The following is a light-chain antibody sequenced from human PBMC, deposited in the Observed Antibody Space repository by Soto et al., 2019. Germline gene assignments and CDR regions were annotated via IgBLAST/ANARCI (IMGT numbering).Light chain of an antibody. CDR1: QGISNY. J-gene: IGKJ1*01. V-gene: IGKV1-27*01. Sequence: DILMTQSPASLSASVGDRVTITCRASQGISNYLAWHQQKPGKAPKLLISAASTLESGVPSRFSGSGSGTEFTLTITSLQPEDVATYYCQQYNSAPWTFGQGNKVEVK. CDR3: QQYNSAPWT. CDR2: AAS.